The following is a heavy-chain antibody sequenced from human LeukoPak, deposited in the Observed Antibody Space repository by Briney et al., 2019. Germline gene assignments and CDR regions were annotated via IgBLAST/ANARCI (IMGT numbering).Heavy chain of an antibody. J-gene: IGHJ4*02. CDR2: IIPIFGTA. D-gene: IGHD3-10*01. CDR3: ARGRTYYYGSGSYTPLDY. Sequence: SVKVSCKASGGTFSSYAISWVRQAPGQGLEWMGGIIPIFGTANYAQEFQGRVTITADESTSTAYMELSSLRSEDTAVYYCARGRTYYYGSGSYTPLDYWGQGTLVTVSS. V-gene: IGHV1-69*13. CDR1: GGTFSSYA.